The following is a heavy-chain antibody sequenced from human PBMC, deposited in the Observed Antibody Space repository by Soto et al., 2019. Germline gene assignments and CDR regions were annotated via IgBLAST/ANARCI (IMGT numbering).Heavy chain of an antibody. V-gene: IGHV1-2*04. Sequence: ASVKVSCKASGYAFTGYYIHWVRQAPGQGLEWMGWINPNSGGTNYAQKFQGWVTMTRDTSISTAYMELSRLRSDDTAVYYCARDPGDDYFDYWGQGTLVTVSS. CDR2: INPNSGGT. CDR1: GYAFTGYY. CDR3: ARDPGDDYFDY. J-gene: IGHJ4*02. D-gene: IGHD5-12*01.